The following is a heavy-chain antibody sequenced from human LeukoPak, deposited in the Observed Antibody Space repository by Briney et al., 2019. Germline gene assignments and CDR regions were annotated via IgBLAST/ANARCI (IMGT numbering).Heavy chain of an antibody. CDR2: IYYSGST. Sequence: PSETLSLTCTVSGGSISSYYWSWIRQPPGKGLEWIGYIYYSGSTNYNPSLKSRVTISVDTSKNQVSLKLSSVTAADTAVYYCARGRIVVVPAAIYSYYYYMDVWGKGTTATVFS. CDR1: GGSISSYY. CDR3: ARGRIVVVPAAIYSYYYYMDV. D-gene: IGHD2-2*01. J-gene: IGHJ6*03. V-gene: IGHV4-59*01.